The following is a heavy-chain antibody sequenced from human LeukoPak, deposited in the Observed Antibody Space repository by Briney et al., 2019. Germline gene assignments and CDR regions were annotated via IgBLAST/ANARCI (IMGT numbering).Heavy chain of an antibody. V-gene: IGHV3-23*01. CDR2: ISGSGGST. J-gene: IGHJ6*03. CDR1: GFTFSSYA. CDR3: AKVGATRYYYYYYMDV. Sequence: PGGSLRLPXAASGFTFSSYAMSWVRQAPGKGLEWVSAISGSGGSTYYADSVKGRFTISRDNSKNTLYLQMNSLRAEDTAVYYCAKVGATRYYYYYYMDVWGKGTTVTVSS. D-gene: IGHD1-26*01.